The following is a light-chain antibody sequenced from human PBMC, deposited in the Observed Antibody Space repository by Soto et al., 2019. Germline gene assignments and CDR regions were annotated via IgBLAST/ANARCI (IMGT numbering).Light chain of an antibody. CDR3: QQRSNWPLT. J-gene: IGKJ4*01. V-gene: IGKV3-15*01. Sequence: ETTLTQSPATLSASPGERVTLYCRTTQTVTYNLAWYQQKPGQAPRLLIYGASTRPTGVPARFSGRGSGTEFTLTITSLQSEDFVVYYCQQRSNWPLTFGGGTKVDI. CDR2: GAS. CDR1: QTVTYN.